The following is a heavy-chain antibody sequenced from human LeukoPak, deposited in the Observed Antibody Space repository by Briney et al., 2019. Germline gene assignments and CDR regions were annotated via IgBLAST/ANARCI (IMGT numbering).Heavy chain of an antibody. CDR3: ARDSNYYDSSGFYKGRAFDI. CDR2: IFYSGST. CDR1: GGSISSYY. J-gene: IGHJ3*02. Sequence: SETLSLTCTVSGGSISSYYWTWIRQPPGKGLEWIGYIFYSGSTNYNPSLKSRVTISLDRSKNQFSLRLNSVTAADTAFYYCARDSNYYDSSGFYKGRAFDIWGHGTMVTVSS. D-gene: IGHD3-22*01. V-gene: IGHV4-59*01.